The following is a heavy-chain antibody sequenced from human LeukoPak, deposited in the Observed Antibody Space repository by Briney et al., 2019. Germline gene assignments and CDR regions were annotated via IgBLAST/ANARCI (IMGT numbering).Heavy chain of an antibody. CDR1: GFTVSNYW. CDR3: AKVSGRIQIWPQPFGDGMDV. V-gene: IGHV3-23*01. J-gene: IGHJ6*02. D-gene: IGHD3-10*01. CDR2: ISGSGGNT. Sequence: GGSLRLSCAASGFTVSNYWMHWVRQAPGKGLECVSAISGSGGNTYYADSVKGRFTISRDNSKNMLYLQMNSLRAEDTAVYYCAKVSGRIQIWPQPFGDGMDVWGQGTTVTVSS.